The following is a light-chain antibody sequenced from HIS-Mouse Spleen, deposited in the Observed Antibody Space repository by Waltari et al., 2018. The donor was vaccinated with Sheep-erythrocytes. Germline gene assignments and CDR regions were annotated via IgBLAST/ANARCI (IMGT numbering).Light chain of an antibody. CDR1: NLGEKY. V-gene: IGLV3-1*01. J-gene: IGLJ2*01. CDR2: QDS. Sequence: SYELTQPPSVSVSPGQTASITCSGDNLGEKYACWYQQKPGQSPVLVIYQDSKRPSGIPERFSGSNSGNTATLTISGTQAMDEADYYCQAWDSSTAVFGRGTKLTVL. CDR3: QAWDSSTAV.